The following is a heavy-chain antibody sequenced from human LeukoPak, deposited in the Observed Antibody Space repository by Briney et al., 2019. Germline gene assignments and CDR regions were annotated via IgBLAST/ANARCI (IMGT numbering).Heavy chain of an antibody. D-gene: IGHD3-22*01. J-gene: IGHJ4*02. CDR1: GGSISSYH. V-gene: IGHV4-59*08. CDR2: IYYSGST. CDR3: ARHFDYDSSTYYSAYDY. Sequence: SKTLSLTCTVSGGSISSYHWSWIRQPPGKGLEWIGYIYYSGSTKYNPSLKSRVTISVDTSKNQFSLKLSSVTAADTAVYYCARHFDYDSSTYYSAYDYWGQGTLVTVSS.